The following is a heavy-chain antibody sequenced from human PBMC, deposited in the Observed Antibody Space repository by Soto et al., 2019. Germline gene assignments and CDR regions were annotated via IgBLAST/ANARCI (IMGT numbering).Heavy chain of an antibody. CDR1: GFSLTTSGLG. V-gene: IGHV2-5*02. J-gene: IGHJ4*02. Sequence: SGPTLVNPTQTLTLTCTFSGFSLTTSGLGVGWIRQPPGKALEWLALIYWDDDKRYSPSLKSRLTITKDTSKNQVVLTMTNMDPVDTATYYCAHRKYYYDSSGLAFDYWGQGILVTVSS. CDR3: AHRKYYYDSSGLAFDY. D-gene: IGHD3-22*01. CDR2: IYWDDDK.